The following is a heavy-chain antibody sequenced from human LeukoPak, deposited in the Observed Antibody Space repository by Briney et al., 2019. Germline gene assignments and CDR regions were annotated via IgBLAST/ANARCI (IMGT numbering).Heavy chain of an antibody. CDR1: GGSMSSSRYY. V-gene: IGHV4-39*01. Sequence: SETLSLTCTASGGSMSSSRYYWGWIRQPPGKGLEWIGSMSYGGSTYYNLSLRSRVDIFEDTSKNQFSLTVNSVTAADTAIYYCARLSIAGATYWYFDLWGRGTLVTVSS. CDR2: MSYGGST. D-gene: IGHD1-26*01. CDR3: ARLSIAGATYWYFDL. J-gene: IGHJ2*01.